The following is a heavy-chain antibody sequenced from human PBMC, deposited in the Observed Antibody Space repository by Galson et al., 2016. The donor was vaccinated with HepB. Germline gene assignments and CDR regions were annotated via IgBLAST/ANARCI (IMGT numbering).Heavy chain of an antibody. CDR3: GRAQWIPARRAAYFDY. Sequence: SLRLSCAASGFPLSSFWMNWVRQAPGKGLQWVANVKQDGSEKYYAESVKGRFTISRDNARNSMLLQMNSLRPDDTAVYYWGRAQWIPARRAAYFDYWGQGILVTVSS. J-gene: IGHJ4*02. CDR1: GFPLSSFW. D-gene: IGHD5-18*01. V-gene: IGHV3-7*04. CDR2: VKQDGSEK.